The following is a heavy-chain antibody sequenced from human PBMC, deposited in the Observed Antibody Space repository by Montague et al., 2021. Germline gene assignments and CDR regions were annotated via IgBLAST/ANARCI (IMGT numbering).Heavy chain of an antibody. CDR1: GDSLSSVGYS. Sequence: TLSLTCTVSGDSLSSVGYSWTWIRQHPGKGLEWIGYMYYSGSTYYNPSLKSRVTISGDMSKNHFSLRLTSVTAADTAVYYCARGRLATGDFDYWGQGTLVTVSS. V-gene: IGHV4-31*03. CDR2: MYYSGST. D-gene: IGHD6-13*01. J-gene: IGHJ4*02. CDR3: ARGRLATGDFDY.